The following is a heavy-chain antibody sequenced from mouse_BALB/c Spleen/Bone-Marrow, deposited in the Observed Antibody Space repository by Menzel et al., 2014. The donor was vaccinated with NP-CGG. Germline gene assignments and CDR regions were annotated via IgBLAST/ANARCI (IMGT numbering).Heavy chain of an antibody. CDR3: ALYCYGILYY. V-gene: IGHV1S81*02. D-gene: IGHD1-1*01. J-gene: IGHJ2*01. CDR2: INPSNGRT. Sequence: VQLQQSGAELVKPGASVKLSCKASGYTFTSYWMHWVKQRPGQGLEWIGEINPSNGRTNYNEKFKSKATLTVDKSSSTAYMQLSSLTSEDSAVYYCALYCYGILYYWSQGTPRTVPS. CDR1: GYTFTSYW.